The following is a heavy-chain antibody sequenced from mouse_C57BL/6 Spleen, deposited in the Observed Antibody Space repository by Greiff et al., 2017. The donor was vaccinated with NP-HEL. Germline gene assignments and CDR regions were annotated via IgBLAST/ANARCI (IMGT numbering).Heavy chain of an antibody. D-gene: IGHD2-5*01. V-gene: IGHV1-52*01. CDR3: AREGIVTYLDY. Sequence: QVQLQQPGAELVRPGSSVKLSCKASGYTFTSYWMHWVKQRPIQGLEWIGNIDPSDSETHYNQKFKDKATLTVDKSSSTAYMQLSSLTSEDSAVYYCAREGIVTYLDYWGQGTTLTVSS. J-gene: IGHJ2*01. CDR2: IDPSDSET. CDR1: GYTFTSYW.